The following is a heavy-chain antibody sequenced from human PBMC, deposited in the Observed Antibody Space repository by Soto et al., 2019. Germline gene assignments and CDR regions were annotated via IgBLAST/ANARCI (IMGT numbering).Heavy chain of an antibody. V-gene: IGHV3-30*18. D-gene: IGHD6-19*01. J-gene: IGHJ4*02. Sequence: PGGSLTLSCAASGFNFSDYAMHWVRQAPGKGLEWLAIISYEGSNKYSAGSVKGRFTISRNNSKNTLYLQMNSMRPEDTAVYYCAKDWATPVAGRFLDSWGQGTPVTVSS. CDR1: GFNFSDYA. CDR3: AKDWATPVAGRFLDS. CDR2: ISYEGSNK.